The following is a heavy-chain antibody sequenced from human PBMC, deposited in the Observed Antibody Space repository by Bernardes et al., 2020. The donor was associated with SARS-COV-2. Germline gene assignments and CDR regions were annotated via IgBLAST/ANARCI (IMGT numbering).Heavy chain of an antibody. CDR2: ISWNSGSV. Sequence: GGSLRLSCAASGFTFDDYAMHWVRQAPGKGLEWVSGISWNSGSVGYASSVKGRFTISRDNAKNSLYLQMNSLRPGDTALYYCAKDMSDLWGKNDFAMEVWGQGNTVTVAS. CDR3: AKDMSDLWGKNDFAMEV. D-gene: IGHD3-3*01. V-gene: IGHV3-9*01. J-gene: IGHJ6*02. CDR1: GFTFDDYA.